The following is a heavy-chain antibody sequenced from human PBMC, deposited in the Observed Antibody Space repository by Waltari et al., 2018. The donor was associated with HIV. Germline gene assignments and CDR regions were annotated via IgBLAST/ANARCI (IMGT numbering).Heavy chain of an antibody. Sequence: QVQLARAGAEAKKPRASVKVPCQASGYTLTGYYMPWVRQAPGQGLEWMGWINPNSGGTNYAQKFQGRVTMTRDTSISTAYMELSRLRSDDTAVYYCASGNSCSDYWGQGTLVTVSS. D-gene: IGHD6-6*01. J-gene: IGHJ4*02. CDR3: ASGNSCSDY. V-gene: IGHV1-2*02. CDR2: INPNSGGT. CDR1: GYTLTGYY.